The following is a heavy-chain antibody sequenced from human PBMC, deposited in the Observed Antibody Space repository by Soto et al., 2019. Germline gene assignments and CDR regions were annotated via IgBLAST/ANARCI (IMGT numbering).Heavy chain of an antibody. V-gene: IGHV1-18*01. J-gene: IGHJ4*02. CDR3: ARVISGSFAPSAREIDY. Sequence: QVQLVQSGAEVKKPGASVKVSCKASGYTFTSYGISWVRQATGQGLEWMGWISAYSGNTNYAQKLQGRVTMTPDTSTSTAYMELRSLRSDDTAVYYCARVISGSFAPSAREIDYWGQGTLVTVSS. D-gene: IGHD3-16*01. CDR2: ISAYSGNT. CDR1: GYTFTSYG.